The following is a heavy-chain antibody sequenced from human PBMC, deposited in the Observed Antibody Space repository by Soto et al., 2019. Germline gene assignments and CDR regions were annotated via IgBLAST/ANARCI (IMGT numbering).Heavy chain of an antibody. CDR2: IWYDGSNK. V-gene: IGHV3-33*01. CDR3: ARDPALSGCSGGSCYSSHYGMDV. Sequence: GGSLRLSCAASGFTFSSYGMHWVRQAPGKGLEWVAVIWYDGSNKYYADSVKGRFTISRDNSKNTLYLQMNSLRAEDTAVYYCARDPALSGCSGGSCYSSHYGMDVWGQGTTVTVSS. D-gene: IGHD2-15*01. CDR1: GFTFSSYG. J-gene: IGHJ6*02.